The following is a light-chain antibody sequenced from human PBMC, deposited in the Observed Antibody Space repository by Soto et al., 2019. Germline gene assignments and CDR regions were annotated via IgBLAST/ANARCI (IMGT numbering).Light chain of an antibody. J-gene: IGLJ2*01. CDR3: SSYGGTNTLVV. CDR2: EVN. V-gene: IGLV2-8*01. CDR1: SRYVGGYNY. Sequence: QSALTQPPSASGSPGQSVTISCTGTSRYVGGYNYVSWYQQHPGKAPKLMIYEVNKRPSGVPDRFSGSKSGNTASLTVTGLQAEDEADYYCSSYGGTNTLVVFGGGTKLTVL.